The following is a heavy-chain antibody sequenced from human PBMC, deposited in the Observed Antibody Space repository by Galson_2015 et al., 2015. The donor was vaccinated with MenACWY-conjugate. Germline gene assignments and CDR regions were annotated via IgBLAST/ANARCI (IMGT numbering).Heavy chain of an antibody. CDR3: ARGASPLTCFLKRDWCYP. J-gene: IGHJ5*02. Sequence: SVKVSCKASGYTFTLYAMHWVHQAPGQGLEWMGWINAGNGNTKYSQKFQDRVTITRDISASTVYMELTSLGSEDTAVYYCARGASPLTCFLKRDWCYPWGPGTLVSVAS. D-gene: IGHD4/OR15-4a*01. CDR1: GYTFTLYA. CDR2: INAGNGNT. V-gene: IGHV1-3*01.